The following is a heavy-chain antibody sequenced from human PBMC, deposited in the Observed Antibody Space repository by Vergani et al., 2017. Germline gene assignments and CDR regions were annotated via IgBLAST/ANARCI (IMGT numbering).Heavy chain of an antibody. CDR2: MNPNSGNT. D-gene: IGHD6-13*01. V-gene: IGHV1-8*01. Sequence: QVQLVQSGAEVKKPGASVKVSCKASGYTFTSYDINWVRQATGQGLEWMGWMNPNSGNTGHAQKFQGRVTMTRNTSISTAYMELSSLRSKDTAVYYCARRSWYIRTFDYWGQGTLVTVSS. CDR1: GYTFTSYD. CDR3: ARRSWYIRTFDY. J-gene: IGHJ4*02.